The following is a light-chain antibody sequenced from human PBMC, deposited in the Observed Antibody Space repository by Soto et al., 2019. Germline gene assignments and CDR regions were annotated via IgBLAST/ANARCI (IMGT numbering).Light chain of an antibody. Sequence: DIQMTQSPSSVSASVGDRVTITCRASQGITSWLAWYQQKPGKAPKLLIYRASNLQSGVPSRFSGSGSGTAFTLTISGLQPADFATYYCQQTTTFPLTFGGGTKVEIK. V-gene: IGKV1-12*01. CDR2: RAS. J-gene: IGKJ4*01. CDR1: QGITSW. CDR3: QQTTTFPLT.